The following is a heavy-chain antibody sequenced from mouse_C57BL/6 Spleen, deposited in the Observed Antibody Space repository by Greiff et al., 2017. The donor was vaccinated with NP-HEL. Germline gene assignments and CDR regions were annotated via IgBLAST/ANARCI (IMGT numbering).Heavy chain of an antibody. V-gene: IGHV1-4*01. CDR3: ARRPSTMVTTSYFDY. D-gene: IGHD2-2*01. Sequence: VQLQHSGAELARPGASVKMSCKASGYTFTSYTMHWVKQRPGQGLEWIGYINPSSGYTKYNQKFKDKATLTADKSSSTAYMQLSSLTSEDSAVYYCARRPSTMVTTSYFDYWGQGTTLTVSS. CDR1: GYTFTSYT. CDR2: INPSSGYT. J-gene: IGHJ2*01.